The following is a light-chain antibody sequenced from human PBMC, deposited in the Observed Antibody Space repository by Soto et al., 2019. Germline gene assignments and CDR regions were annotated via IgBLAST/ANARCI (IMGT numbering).Light chain of an antibody. J-gene: IGLJ2*01. V-gene: IGLV2-8*01. CDR2: EVT. CDR1: SSDIGNYNY. CDR3: CSYAGNNNLVI. Sequence: QSALTQPPSASGSPGQSVTISCTGSSSDIGNYNYVSWYQQHPGKAPKVMIYEVTKRPSGVPDRFSGSKSGNTASLTVAGLQAEDEADYYCCSYAGNNNLVIFGRGTKLTVL.